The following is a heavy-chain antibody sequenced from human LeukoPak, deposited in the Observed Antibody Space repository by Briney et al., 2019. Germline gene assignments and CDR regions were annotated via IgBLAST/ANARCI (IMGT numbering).Heavy chain of an antibody. CDR2: ISGSAGRT. J-gene: IGHJ4*02. V-gene: IGHV3-23*01. CDR1: GFTFSSYA. Sequence: GGSLRLSCIGSGFTFSSYAMSWVRQAPGKGLEWVSHISGSAGRTDYADSVEGRFTISRDNSQNTLYLQMNSLRVEDTAVYYCAKETLDDYVRHFDSWGQGMLVTVSS. CDR3: AKETLDDYVRHFDS. D-gene: IGHD4-17*01.